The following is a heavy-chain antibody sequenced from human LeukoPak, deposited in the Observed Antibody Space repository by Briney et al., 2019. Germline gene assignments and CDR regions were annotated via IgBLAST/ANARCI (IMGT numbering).Heavy chain of an antibody. J-gene: IGHJ3*02. CDR3: ARAYDILTGDAFDI. Sequence: SETLSLTCTVSGGSISSYYWSWIRQPPGKGLEWIGYICYSGSTNHNPSLKSRVTISVDTSKNQFSLKLSSVTAADTAVYYCARAYDILTGDAFDIWGQGTMVTVSS. D-gene: IGHD3-9*01. CDR2: ICYSGST. CDR1: GGSISSYY. V-gene: IGHV4-59*01.